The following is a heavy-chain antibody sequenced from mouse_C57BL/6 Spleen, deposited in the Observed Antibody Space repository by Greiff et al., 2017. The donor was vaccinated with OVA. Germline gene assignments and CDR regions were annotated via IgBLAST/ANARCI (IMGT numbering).Heavy chain of an antibody. CDR3: GGAYYSNYGYFDV. D-gene: IGHD2-5*01. J-gene: IGHJ1*03. CDR2: INPNYGTT. CDR1: GYSFTDYN. Sequence: EVKLMESGPELVKPGASVKISCKASGYSFTDYNMNWVKQSNGKSLEWIGVINPNYGTTSYNQKFKGKATLTVDQSSSTAYMQLNSLTSEDSAVYYCGGAYYSNYGYFDVWGTGTTVTVSS. V-gene: IGHV1-39*01.